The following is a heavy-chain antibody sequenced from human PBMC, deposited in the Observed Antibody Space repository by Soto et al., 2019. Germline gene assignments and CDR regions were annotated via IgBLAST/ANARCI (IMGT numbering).Heavy chain of an antibody. Sequence: EVQVLESGGGFVQPGGSLRLSCTASGFTFRTYAMTWVRQAPGKGLEWVSTVSNGGATTYYADSVKGRFTISRDNSENTLYLQMNSLRAEVTALYYCAKDRPSDYSLAVPKGDWFDPWGQGTLVTVSS. CDR2: VSNGGATT. CDR3: AKDRPSDYSLAVPKGDWFDP. CDR1: GFTFRTYA. V-gene: IGHV3-23*01. D-gene: IGHD6-25*01. J-gene: IGHJ5*02.